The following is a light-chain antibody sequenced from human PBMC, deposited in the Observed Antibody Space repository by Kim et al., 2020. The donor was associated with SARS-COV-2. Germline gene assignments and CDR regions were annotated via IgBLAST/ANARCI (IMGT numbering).Light chain of an antibody. CDR2: QDS. V-gene: IGLV3-1*01. J-gene: IGLJ2*01. Sequence: VSPGQTARITCAGDKLGDKYACWYQQKPGQSPVLVIYQDSKRPSGIPERFSGSNSGNTATLTISGTQAMDEADYYCQAWDSSSWVFGGGPQLTVL. CDR1: KLGDKY. CDR3: QAWDSSSWV.